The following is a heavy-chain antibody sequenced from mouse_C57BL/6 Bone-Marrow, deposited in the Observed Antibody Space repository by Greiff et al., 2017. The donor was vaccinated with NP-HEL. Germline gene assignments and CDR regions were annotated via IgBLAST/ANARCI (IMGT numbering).Heavy chain of an antibody. D-gene: IGHD2-2*01. Sequence: QVQLKQPGAELVRPGTSVKLSCKASGYTFTSYWMHWVKQRPGQGLEWIGVIDPSDSYTNYNQKFKGKAKLTVDTSSSTAYMQRSSQTSEDSEVYYGARVSTMVKWFAYWGQGTLVTVSA. CDR3: ARVSTMVKWFAY. CDR2: IDPSDSYT. V-gene: IGHV1-59*01. J-gene: IGHJ3*01. CDR1: GYTFTSYW.